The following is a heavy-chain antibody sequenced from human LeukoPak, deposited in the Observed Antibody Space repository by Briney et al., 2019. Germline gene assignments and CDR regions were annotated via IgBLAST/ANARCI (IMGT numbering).Heavy chain of an antibody. CDR2: MNPNSGNT. Sequence: ASVKVSCKASGGTFSSHAINWVRQATGQGLEWMGWMNPNSGNTGYAQKFQGRVTMTRNTSISTAYMELSSLRSEDTAVYYCARAGGYCGRISCPYYFDYWGQGSLVAVSS. CDR3: ARAGGYCGRISCPYYFDY. J-gene: IGHJ4*02. CDR1: GGTFSSHA. D-gene: IGHD2-15*01. V-gene: IGHV1-8*02.